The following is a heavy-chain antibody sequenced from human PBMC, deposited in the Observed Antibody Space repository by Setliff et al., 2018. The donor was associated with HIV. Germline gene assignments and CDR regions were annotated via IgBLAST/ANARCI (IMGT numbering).Heavy chain of an antibody. CDR3: ARALAVTHWGYFDY. J-gene: IGHJ4*02. V-gene: IGHV4-61*02. Sequence: SETLSLTCTVSGGSVSSGTYYWTWIRQPAGKGLEWIGRIYSSGSTNYNPSLKSRVTIPLDTSKNQFSLKLKSVTATDTAVYYCARALAVTHWGYFDYWGQGTLVTVSS. D-gene: IGHD7-27*01. CDR2: IYSSGST. CDR1: GGSVSSGTYY.